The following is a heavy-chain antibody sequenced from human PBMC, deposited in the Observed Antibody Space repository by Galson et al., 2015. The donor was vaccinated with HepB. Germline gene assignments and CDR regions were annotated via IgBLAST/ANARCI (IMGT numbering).Heavy chain of an antibody. V-gene: IGHV6-1*01. Sequence: CAISGDSVSSNSAAWNWIRQSPSRGLEWLGRTYYRSKWYNDYAVSVKSRITINPDTSKNQFSLQLNSVTPEDTAVYYCARDVRSVAGSYYYYYYGMDVWAKGPRSPSP. D-gene: IGHD6-19*01. J-gene: IGHJ6*02. CDR3: ARDVRSVAGSYYYYYYGMDV. CDR2: TYYRSKWYN. CDR1: GDSVSSNSAA.